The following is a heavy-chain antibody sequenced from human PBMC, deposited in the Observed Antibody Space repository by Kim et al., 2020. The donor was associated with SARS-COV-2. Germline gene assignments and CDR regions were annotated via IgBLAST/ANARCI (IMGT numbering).Heavy chain of an antibody. CDR1: GGSISSYY. D-gene: IGHD6-6*01. V-gene: IGHV4-59*08. CDR3: ARGISGAALEYTRFISYYYFYMDV. Sequence: SETLSLTCTVSGGSISSYYWSWIRQPPGKGLEWIGYIYYSGSTNYNPSLKSQVTISVDTSKNQFSLKLSSVTAADTAVYYCARGISGAALEYTRFISYYYFYMDVWGKGTTVTVSS. J-gene: IGHJ6*03. CDR2: IYYSGST.